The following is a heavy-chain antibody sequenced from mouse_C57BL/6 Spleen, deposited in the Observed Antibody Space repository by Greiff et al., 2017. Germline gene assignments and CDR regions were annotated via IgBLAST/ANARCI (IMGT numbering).Heavy chain of an antibody. CDR1: GFNIKDDY. V-gene: IGHV14-4*01. J-gene: IGHJ2*01. D-gene: IGHD1-1*01. Sequence: EVKLMESGAELVRPGASVKLSCTASGFNIKDDYMHWVKQRPEQGLEWIGWIDPENGDTEYASKFQGKATITADTSSNTAYLQLSSLTSEDTAVYYCTTGITTVVAGDYWGQGTTLTVSS. CDR2: IDPENGDT. CDR3: TTGITTVVAGDY.